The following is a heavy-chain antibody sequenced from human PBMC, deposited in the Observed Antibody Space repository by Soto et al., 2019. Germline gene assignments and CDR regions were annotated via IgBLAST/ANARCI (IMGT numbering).Heavy chain of an antibody. Sequence: ASVKVSCKASGYTFTSYAMNWVRQAPGQGLEWMGWINTNTGNPTYAQGFTGRFVFSLDTSVSTAYLQICSLKAEDTAVYYCARAQPNRGYSYGYIDYYYYYGMDVWGQGTTVTVSS. CDR1: GYTFTSYA. J-gene: IGHJ6*02. CDR3: ARAQPNRGYSYGYIDYYYYYGMDV. D-gene: IGHD5-18*01. CDR2: INTNTGNP. V-gene: IGHV7-4-1*01.